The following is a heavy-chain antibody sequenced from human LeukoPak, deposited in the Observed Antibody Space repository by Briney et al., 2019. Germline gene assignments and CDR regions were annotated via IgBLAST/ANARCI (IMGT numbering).Heavy chain of an antibody. CDR1: GFTVGGNY. V-gene: IGHV3-66*01. CDR2: IYSGGTT. CDR3: ARDQALKIYYYYALDV. Sequence: GGSLRLSCVLSGFTVGGNYMSWVRQAPGRGLEWVSTIYSGGTTYYADAVKGRFIISRDNSKNTLFLQMNSLRAEDTAVYYCARDQALKIYYYYALDVWGQGTTVTVSS. J-gene: IGHJ6*02.